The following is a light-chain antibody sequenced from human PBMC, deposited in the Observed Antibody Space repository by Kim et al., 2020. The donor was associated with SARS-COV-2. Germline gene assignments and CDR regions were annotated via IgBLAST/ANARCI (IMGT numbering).Light chain of an antibody. CDR1: NIGSKN. V-gene: IGLV3-9*01. CDR3: QVWDSSPTWV. Sequence: SYELTQPLSVSVALGQTARITCGGNNIGSKNVHWYQQKPGQAPVLVIYRDTNRPSGIPERFSGSNSGNTATLTISRAQAGDEDDYYCQVWDSSPTWVVGG. J-gene: IGLJ3*02. CDR2: RDT.